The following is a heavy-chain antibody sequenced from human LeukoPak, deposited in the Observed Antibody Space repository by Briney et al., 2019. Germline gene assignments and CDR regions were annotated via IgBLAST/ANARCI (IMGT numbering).Heavy chain of an antibody. J-gene: IGHJ4*02. CDR2: ISGSGGST. Sequence: GGSLRLFCAASGFTFSSYAMSWVRQAPGKGLEWVAAISGSGGSTYYADSVKGWFTISRDNSKNTLYLQMNSLRAEDTAVYYCAIRYVPPGDYWGQGTLVTVSS. V-gene: IGHV3-23*01. CDR3: AIRYVPPGDY. CDR1: GFTFSSYA. D-gene: IGHD3-16*01.